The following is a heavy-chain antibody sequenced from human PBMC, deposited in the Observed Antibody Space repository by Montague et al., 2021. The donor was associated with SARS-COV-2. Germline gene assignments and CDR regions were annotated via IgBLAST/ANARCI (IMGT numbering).Heavy chain of an antibody. V-gene: IGHV4-39*07. J-gene: IGHJ4*02. Sequence: SETLSLTCSVSDASISTSNYWGWLRQTPGKGLEWIASIHFTGTTYYKPSLKSRVTISVDTSKNQFSLKLTSLTAADTAIYFCARDRNDSYDRFFDYWGQGTLVTVSS. D-gene: IGHD5-12*01. CDR1: DASISTSNY. CDR2: IHFTGTT. CDR3: ARDRNDSYDRFFDY.